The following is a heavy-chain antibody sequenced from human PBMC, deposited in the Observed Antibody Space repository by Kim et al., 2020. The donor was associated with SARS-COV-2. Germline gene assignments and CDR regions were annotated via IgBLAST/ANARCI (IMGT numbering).Heavy chain of an antibody. J-gene: IGHJ4*02. Sequence: SETLSLTCTVSSGSISSGPYYWNWIRQHPGKGLEWIGYISYSGSTYYNPSLKSRLTISLDTSKNQFSLTLKSVTAADRAIYYCARDPGGYYRNFDYWGQG. CDR2: ISYSGST. D-gene: IGHD5-18*01. V-gene: IGHV4-31*03. CDR1: SGSISSGPYY. CDR3: ARDPGGYYRNFDY.